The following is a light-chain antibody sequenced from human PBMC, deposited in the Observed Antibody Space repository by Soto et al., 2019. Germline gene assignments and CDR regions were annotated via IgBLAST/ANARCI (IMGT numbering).Light chain of an antibody. CDR1: SGAVGSYRF. J-gene: IGLJ1*01. V-gene: IGLV2-23*01. CDR3: GSSAPSRTFV. CDR2: EGG. Sequence: QSVLTQPASVSGSPGQSITISCTGSSGAVGSYRFVSWYQHHPGKVPKLIIYEGGKRPSGVSNRFSGSEPGNTASLTISGLQAEDEADYYCGSSAPSRTFVFGTGTKLTVL.